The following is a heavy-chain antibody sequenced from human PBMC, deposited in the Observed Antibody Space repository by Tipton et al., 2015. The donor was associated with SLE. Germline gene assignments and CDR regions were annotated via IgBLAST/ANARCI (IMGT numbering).Heavy chain of an antibody. V-gene: IGHV4-59*01. CDR1: GGSISSYY. CDR3: SGTPASNYYYFYMAA. CDR2: IYYSGNT. J-gene: IGHJ6*03. Sequence: TLSLTCTVSGGSISSYYWSWIRQPPGKGLEWIGHIYYSGNTNYHPSLQSRVTISVDTSKNQFSLNLSSVTAADTAVYYFSGTPASNYYYFYMAAGGKGPRSPSP. D-gene: IGHD5/OR15-5a*01.